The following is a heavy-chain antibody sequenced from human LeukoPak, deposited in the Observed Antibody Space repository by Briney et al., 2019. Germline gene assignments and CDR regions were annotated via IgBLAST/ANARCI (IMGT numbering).Heavy chain of an antibody. CDR3: ARGAYGSTNYNWFDP. Sequence: SETLSLTCTVSGGSVSSGSYYWSWIRQPAGTGLEWIGRIYTSGSTNYNPSLKSRVTISVDTSKNQFSLKLSSVTAADTAVYYCARGAYGSTNYNWFDPWGQGTLVTVSS. V-gene: IGHV4-61*02. CDR2: IYTSGST. CDR1: GGSVSSGSYY. D-gene: IGHD3-10*01. J-gene: IGHJ5*02.